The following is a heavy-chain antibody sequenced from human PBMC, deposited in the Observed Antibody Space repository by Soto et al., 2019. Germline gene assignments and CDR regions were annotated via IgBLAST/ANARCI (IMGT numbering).Heavy chain of an antibody. J-gene: IGHJ6*02. Sequence: SETLSLTCTVSGGSISSGGYYWSWIRQHPGKGLEWIGYIYYSGSTYYNPSLKSRVTISVDTSKNQFSLKLSSVTAADTAVYYCARSSRKRGTPCIRGGMDVWGQGTTVTVSS. D-gene: IGHD2-8*01. CDR2: IYYSGST. CDR1: GGSISSGGYY. CDR3: ARSSRKRGTPCIRGGMDV. V-gene: IGHV4-31*03.